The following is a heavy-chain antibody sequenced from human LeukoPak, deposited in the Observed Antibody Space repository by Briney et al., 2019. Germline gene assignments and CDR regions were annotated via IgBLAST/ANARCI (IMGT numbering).Heavy chain of an antibody. D-gene: IGHD2-15*01. V-gene: IGHV4-39*01. J-gene: IGHJ5*02. CDR3: ARSRPYCSGGSCSPFDP. CDR1: GVSISSSSYY. CDR2: IYYSGST. Sequence: SETLSLTCTVSGVSISSSSYYWGWIRQPPGKGLEWIGSIYYSGSTYYNPSLKSRVTISVDTSKNQFSLKLSSVTAADTAVYYCARSRPYCSGGSCSPFDPWGQGTLVTVSS.